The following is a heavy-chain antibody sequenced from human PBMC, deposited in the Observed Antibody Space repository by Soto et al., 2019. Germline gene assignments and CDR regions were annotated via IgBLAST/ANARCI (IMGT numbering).Heavy chain of an antibody. V-gene: IGHV5-51*01. CDR1: GYNFPAYW. CDR3: ARASDYSDPSEANFDY. J-gene: IGHJ4*02. CDR2: VYPSDSDA. D-gene: IGHD4-17*01. Sequence: PGESLKISCKGSGYNFPAYWIGWVRQMPGKGLEYMGIVYPSDSDARYSPSFQGQVTISADKSISTAYLQWSSLQASDTAMYYCARASDYSDPSEANFDYWGQGTLVTVSS.